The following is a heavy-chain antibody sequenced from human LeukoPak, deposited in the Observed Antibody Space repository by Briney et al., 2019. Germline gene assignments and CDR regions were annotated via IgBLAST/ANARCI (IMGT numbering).Heavy chain of an antibody. J-gene: IGHJ4*02. CDR2: IRYDGSSK. Sequence: AGGSLRLSFAASGFTFSGYGMHWVRQAPGKGLEWVAFIRYDGSSKYYADSVKGRFTISRDNSKNTLFLQMNSLRAEDTAVYYCEGVAVAGVYWGQGTLVTVSS. CDR3: EGVAVAGVY. CDR1: GFTFSGYG. D-gene: IGHD6-13*01. V-gene: IGHV3-30*02.